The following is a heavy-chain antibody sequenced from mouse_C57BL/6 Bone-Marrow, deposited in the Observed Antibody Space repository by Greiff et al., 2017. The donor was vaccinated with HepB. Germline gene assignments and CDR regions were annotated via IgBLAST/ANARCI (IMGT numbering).Heavy chain of an antibody. Sequence: VQLQQPGAELVKPGASVKLSCKASGYTFTSYWMQWVKQRPGQGLEWIGEIDPSDSYTNYNQKFKGKATLTVDTSSSTAYMQLSSLTSEDSAVYYCARENYGNRFAYWGQGTLVTVSA. CDR2: IDPSDSYT. CDR1: GYTFTSYW. V-gene: IGHV1-50*01. CDR3: ARENYGNRFAY. J-gene: IGHJ3*01. D-gene: IGHD1-1*01.